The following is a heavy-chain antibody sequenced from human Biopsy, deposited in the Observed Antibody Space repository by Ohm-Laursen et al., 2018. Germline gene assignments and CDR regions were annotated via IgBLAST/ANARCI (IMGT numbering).Heavy chain of an antibody. CDR2: IYDRGSTA. Sequence: SETLSLTCTVSGDSVSSGSFYWTWLRPPPGQGLEYIGYIYDRGSTANYNPSLESRVTMSVDMPKNQFSLKLSSVTAADTAIYYCARGMRSSGWPYFDSWGQGTLVTVSS. D-gene: IGHD6-19*01. CDR3: ARGMRSSGWPYFDS. CDR1: GDSVSSGSFY. J-gene: IGHJ4*02. V-gene: IGHV4-61*01.